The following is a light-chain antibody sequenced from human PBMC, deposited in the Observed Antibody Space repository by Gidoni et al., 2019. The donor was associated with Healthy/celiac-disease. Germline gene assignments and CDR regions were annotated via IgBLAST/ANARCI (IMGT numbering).Light chain of an antibody. J-gene: IGKJ2*01. Sequence: EIVFTQSPATLSLSPGERATLSCRASQSVSSDLAWYQQKPGQAPRLLIYDASNRATGIPARFSGSGSGTDFTLTISSLETEDFAVYYCQQRSNWQYTFGQGTKLEIK. CDR3: QQRSNWQYT. CDR1: QSVSSD. CDR2: DAS. V-gene: IGKV3-11*01.